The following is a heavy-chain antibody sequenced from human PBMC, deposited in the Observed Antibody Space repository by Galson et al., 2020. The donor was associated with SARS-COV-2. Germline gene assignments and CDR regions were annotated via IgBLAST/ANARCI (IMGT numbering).Heavy chain of an antibody. V-gene: IGHV3-21*01. J-gene: IGHJ6*03. CDR3: ARDWLWHYDILTGYTHLTYYYYIDV. Sequence: GESLKISCAASGFTFSSYSMNWVRPAPGKGLEWVSSISSSSSYIYYADSVKGRFTISRDNAKNSLYLQMNSLRAEDTAVYYCARDWLWHYDILTGYTHLTYYYYIDVWGKGTTVTVSS. CDR2: ISSSSSYI. D-gene: IGHD3-9*01. CDR1: GFTFSSYS.